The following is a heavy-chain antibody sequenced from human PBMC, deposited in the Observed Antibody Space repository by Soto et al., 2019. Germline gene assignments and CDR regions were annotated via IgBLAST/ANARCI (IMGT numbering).Heavy chain of an antibody. CDR3: ATYSDCTGGGCSANPDH. D-gene: IGHD2-8*02. CDR1: GFTFSNYD. Sequence: GGSLRLSCSASGFTFSNYDMVWVRQAPGKGLEYISAITSHGHITYYADSVRGRFTISRDNARDSLFLQMNGLRVEDKAIYYCATYSDCTGGGCSANPDHWGQGTLVTGSS. CDR2: ITSHGHIT. V-gene: IGHV3-64*04. J-gene: IGHJ4*02.